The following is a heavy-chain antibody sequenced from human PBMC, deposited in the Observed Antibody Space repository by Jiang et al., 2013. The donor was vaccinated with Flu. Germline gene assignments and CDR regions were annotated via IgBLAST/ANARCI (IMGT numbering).Heavy chain of an antibody. Sequence: VQLVESGGGLVQPGGSLRLSCAASGFTFSSYAMSWVRQAPGKGLEWVSAISGSGGSTYYADSVKGRFTISRDNSKNTLYLQMNSLRAEDTAVYYCAKASAYAVAGTFWAFDIWGQGTMVTVSS. J-gene: IGHJ3*02. CDR1: GFTFSSYA. CDR3: AKASAYAVAGTFWAFDI. D-gene: IGHD6-19*01. CDR2: ISGSGGST. V-gene: IGHV3-23*04.